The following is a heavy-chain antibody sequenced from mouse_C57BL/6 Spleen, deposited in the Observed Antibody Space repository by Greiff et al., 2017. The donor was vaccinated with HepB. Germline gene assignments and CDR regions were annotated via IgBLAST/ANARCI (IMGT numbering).Heavy chain of an antibody. CDR2: IHPNSGST. J-gene: IGHJ2*01. CDR1: GYTFTSYW. Sequence: QVQLQQSGAELVKPGASVKLSCKASGYTFTSYWMHWVKQRPGQGLEWIGMIHPNSGSTNYNEKFKSKATLTVDKSSSTAYMQLSSLTSEDSAVYYCARWAWDYFDYWGQGTTLTVSS. CDR3: ARWAWDYFDY. D-gene: IGHD4-1*01. V-gene: IGHV1-64*01.